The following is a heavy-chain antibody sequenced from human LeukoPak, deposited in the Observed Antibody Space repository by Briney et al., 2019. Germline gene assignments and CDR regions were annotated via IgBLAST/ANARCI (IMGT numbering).Heavy chain of an antibody. J-gene: IGHJ4*02. D-gene: IGHD6-13*01. CDR1: GFTFSSYG. V-gene: IGHV3-30*02. CDR3: AKSRYSSSWYLVDY. CDR2: IRYDGSNK. Sequence: GGSLRLSCAAPGFTFSSYGMHWVRQAPGKGLEWVAFIRYDGSNKYYADSVKGRFTISRDNSKNTLYLHMSSLRAEDTAVYYCAKSRYSSSWYLVDYWGQGTLVTVSS.